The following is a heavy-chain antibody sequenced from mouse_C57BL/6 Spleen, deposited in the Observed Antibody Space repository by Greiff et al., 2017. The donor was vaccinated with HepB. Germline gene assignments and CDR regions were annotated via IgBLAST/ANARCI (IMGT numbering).Heavy chain of an antibody. V-gene: IGHV1-18*01. CDR3: ARLGNYGWFAY. CDR1: GYTFTDYN. Sequence: VQLKESGPELVKPGASVKIPCKASGYTFTDYNMDWVKQSHGKSLEWIGDINPNNGGTNYNQKFKGKATLTVDKSSSTTYMELRSLTSEDTAVYYCARLGNYGWFAYWGQGTLVTVSA. CDR2: INPNNGGT. J-gene: IGHJ3*01. D-gene: IGHD2-1*01.